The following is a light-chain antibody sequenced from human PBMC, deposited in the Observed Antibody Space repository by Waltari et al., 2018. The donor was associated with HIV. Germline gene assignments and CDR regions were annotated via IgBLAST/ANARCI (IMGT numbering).Light chain of an antibody. Sequence: SYELTQPPSVSVSPGQTARIPCSGDALPNQYAYWYQQKPGPAPVLVIYKDSERPSGIPERFSGSSSGTTVTLTISGVQAEDEADYYCQSADSSGTWVFGGGTKLTVL. CDR2: KDS. V-gene: IGLV3-25*03. CDR1: ALPNQY. CDR3: QSADSSGTWV. J-gene: IGLJ3*02.